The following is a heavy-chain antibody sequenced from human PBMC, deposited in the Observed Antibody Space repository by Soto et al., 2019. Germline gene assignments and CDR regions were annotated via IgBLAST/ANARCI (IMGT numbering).Heavy chain of an antibody. CDR3: AILPLGSGYYGSGSYYNLGRAY. D-gene: IGHD3-10*01. CDR2: ISYDGSNK. CDR1: GFTFSSYA. J-gene: IGHJ4*02. V-gene: IGHV3-30-3*01. Sequence: GGSLRLSCAASGFTFSSYAMHWVRQAPGKGLEWVAVISYDGSNKYYADSVKGRFTISRDNSKNTLYLQMNSLRAEDTAVYYCAILPLGSGYYGSGSYYNLGRAYWGQGTLVTVSS.